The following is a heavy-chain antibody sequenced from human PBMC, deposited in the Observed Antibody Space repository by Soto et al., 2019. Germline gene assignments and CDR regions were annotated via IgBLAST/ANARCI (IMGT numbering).Heavy chain of an antibody. CDR1: GFTFSSYA. CDR2: ISYDGSNK. Sequence: GGSLRLSCAASGFTFSSYAMHWVRQAPGKGLEWVAVISYDGSNKYYADSVKGRFTISRDNSKNTLYLQMNGLRAEDTAVYYCVRDYCSGGSCYPTPANGAFDIWGQGTMVTVSS. D-gene: IGHD2-15*01. CDR3: VRDYCSGGSCYPTPANGAFDI. J-gene: IGHJ3*02. V-gene: IGHV3-30-3*01.